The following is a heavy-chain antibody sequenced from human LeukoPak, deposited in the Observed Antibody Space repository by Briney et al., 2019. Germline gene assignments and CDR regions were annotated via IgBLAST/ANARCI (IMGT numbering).Heavy chain of an antibody. V-gene: IGHV4-59*08. Sequence: PSETLSLTCTVSGGSISSYYWSWIRQPPGKGLEWIGYIYYSGSTNYNPSLKSRVTISVDTSKNQFSLKLSSVTAADTAVYYCASSIAVAGFDLWGRGTLVTVSS. J-gene: IGHJ2*01. CDR1: GGSISSYY. D-gene: IGHD6-19*01. CDR2: IYYSGST. CDR3: ASSIAVAGFDL.